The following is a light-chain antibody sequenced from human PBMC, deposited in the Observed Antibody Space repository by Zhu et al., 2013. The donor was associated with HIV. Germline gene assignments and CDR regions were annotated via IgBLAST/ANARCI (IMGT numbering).Light chain of an antibody. Sequence: EIVLTQSPGTLSLSPGERATLSCRASQTIRNNYLAWYQQKPGQSPRLLIYLASTRATGIPDRFSGSGSATDFTLTISRLEPEDFAVYYCQQYGSSPLTFGGGTKVEIK. CDR3: QQYGSSPLT. CDR1: QTIRNNY. CDR2: LAS. V-gene: IGKV3-20*01. J-gene: IGKJ4*01.